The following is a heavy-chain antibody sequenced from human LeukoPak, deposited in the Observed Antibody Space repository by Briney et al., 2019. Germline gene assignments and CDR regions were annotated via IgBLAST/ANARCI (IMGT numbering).Heavy chain of an antibody. V-gene: IGHV4-59*02. J-gene: IGHJ4*02. CDR1: GGSVSGYY. D-gene: IGHD6-19*01. Sequence: SETLSLTCTVSGGSVSGYYWSWIRQPPGKGLEWIGYIYYSGSTNYNPSLKSRVTISLDTSKNHFSLKLSSVSAADTAVYYCARDSSGWYRSFDYWGQGTLVSVSS. CDR2: IYYSGST. CDR3: ARDSSGWYRSFDY.